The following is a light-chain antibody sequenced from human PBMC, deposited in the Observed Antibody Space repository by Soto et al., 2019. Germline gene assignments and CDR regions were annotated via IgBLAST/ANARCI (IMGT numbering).Light chain of an antibody. CDR1: SSDVGGYNY. Sequence: QSALTQPASVSGSPGQPITISCTGTSSDVGGYNYVSWYQQHPGKAPKLMIYEVSNRPSGFSNRFSGSKSGNTASLTISGLQAEDEADYYCSSYTGSNTLVFGAGTKVTVL. CDR3: SSYTGSNTLV. J-gene: IGLJ1*01. CDR2: EVS. V-gene: IGLV2-14*01.